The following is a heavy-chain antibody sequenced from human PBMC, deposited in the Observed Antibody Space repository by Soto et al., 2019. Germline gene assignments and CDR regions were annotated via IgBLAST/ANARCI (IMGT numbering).Heavy chain of an antibody. J-gene: IGHJ6*02. Sequence: QVQLVQSGAEVKKPGSSVKVSCKASGGTFSSYAISWVRQAPGQGLEWMGGIIPIFGTANYAQKFQGRVTNTASESKSKGYMELGQLRAEDTGGYYWAREGGAGGFGMDVWGQGTTVTVSS. CDR2: IIPIFGTA. D-gene: IGHD1-26*01. CDR3: AREGGAGGFGMDV. V-gene: IGHV1-69*12. CDR1: GGTFSSYA.